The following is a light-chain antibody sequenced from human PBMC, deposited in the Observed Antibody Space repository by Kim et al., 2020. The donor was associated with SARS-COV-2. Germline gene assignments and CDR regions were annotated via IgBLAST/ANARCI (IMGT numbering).Light chain of an antibody. V-gene: IGLV7-43*01. CDR1: TGAVTSDNY. J-gene: IGLJ3*02. CDR2: STN. CDR3: LLYYGGQGV. Sequence: PGGTLTLTCASSTGAVTSDNYPNWFQQKPGQAPRTLIYSTNVKLSWTPAHFSGSLLGGKAALTLSGVHPEDEADYYCLLYYGGQGVFGGGTQLTVL.